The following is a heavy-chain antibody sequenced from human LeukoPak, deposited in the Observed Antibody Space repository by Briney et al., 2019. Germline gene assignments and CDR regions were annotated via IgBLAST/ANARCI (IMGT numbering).Heavy chain of an antibody. V-gene: IGHV3-48*04. D-gene: IGHD6-19*01. CDR2: ISSSSTI. CDR3: ARGAYSSGWAYFDY. J-gene: IGHJ4*02. CDR1: GFTFSSYS. Sequence: GGSLRLSCAASGFTFSSYSMNWVRQAPGKGLEWVSYISSSSTIYYADSVKGRFTISRDNAKNSLYLHMDSLRAEDTAVYYCARGAYSSGWAYFDYWGQGTLVTVSS.